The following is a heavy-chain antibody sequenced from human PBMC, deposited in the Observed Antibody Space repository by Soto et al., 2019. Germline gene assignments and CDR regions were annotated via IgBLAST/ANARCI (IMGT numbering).Heavy chain of an antibody. CDR2: ISSSSSTI. CDR1: GFTFSSYS. J-gene: IGHJ6*02. D-gene: IGHD2-2*01. V-gene: IGHV3-48*02. Sequence: GESLKISCAASGFTFSSYSMNWVRQAPGKGLEWVSYISSSSSTIYYADSVKGRFTISRDNAKNSLYLQMNSLRDEDTAVYYCARGLSLPPAANYYYYGMDVWGQGTTVTVSS. CDR3: ARGLSLPPAANYYYYGMDV.